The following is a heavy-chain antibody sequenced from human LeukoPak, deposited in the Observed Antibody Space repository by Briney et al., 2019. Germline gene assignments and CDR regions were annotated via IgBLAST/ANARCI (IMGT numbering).Heavy chain of an antibody. CDR3: ARSPGALSY. J-gene: IGHJ4*02. CDR1: GFTFLSYG. D-gene: IGHD3-3*02. CDR2: ISNSGSAI. V-gene: IGHV3-48*03. Sequence: GGSLRLSCAASGFTFLSYGMNWVRQAPGKGLEWVSYISNSGSAIYYADSVKGRFTISRDNAKNSLYLQMNSLRVEDTAVYYCARSPGALSYWGQGTLVTVSS.